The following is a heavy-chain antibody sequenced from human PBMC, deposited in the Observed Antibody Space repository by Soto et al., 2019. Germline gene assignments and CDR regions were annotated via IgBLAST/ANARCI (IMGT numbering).Heavy chain of an antibody. D-gene: IGHD6-19*01. Sequence: QVQLQQWGAGLLKPSETLSLTCAVYGGSFSGYYWSWIRQPPGKGLELIGEINHSGSTNYNPSLKSRVTISVDTSKNQFSLKLSSVTAADTAVYYCARVWGSGWYVIGRWFDPWGQGTLVTVSS. J-gene: IGHJ5*02. CDR3: ARVWGSGWYVIGRWFDP. V-gene: IGHV4-34*01. CDR1: GGSFSGYY. CDR2: INHSGST.